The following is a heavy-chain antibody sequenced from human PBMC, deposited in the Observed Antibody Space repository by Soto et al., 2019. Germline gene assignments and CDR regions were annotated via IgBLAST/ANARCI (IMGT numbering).Heavy chain of an antibody. CDR3: ARHLRLPATRGFDF. Sequence: QVQLQESSPGLVKPSGTLSLTCAVSSGSITSSNWWSWVRQPPGKGLEWIGEVHHGGRTNYNPSLKSRVTISVDKSNNQFSLTLNSVTAADTAVYFCARHLRLPATRGFDFWGQGTLVAVSS. J-gene: IGHJ4*02. D-gene: IGHD2-15*01. CDR1: SGSITSSNW. V-gene: IGHV4-4*02. CDR2: VHHGGRT.